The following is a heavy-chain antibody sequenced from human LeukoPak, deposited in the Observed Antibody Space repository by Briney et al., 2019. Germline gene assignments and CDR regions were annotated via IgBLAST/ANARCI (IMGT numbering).Heavy chain of an antibody. V-gene: IGHV4-34*01. CDR3: ARARRRFDP. CDR2: INHSGST. CDR1: GGSFSGYY. J-gene: IGHJ5*02. Sequence: SETLSLTCAVYGGSFSGYYWSWIRQPPGKGLEWIGEINHSGSTNYNPSLKSRVTISVDTSKNQFSLKLSSVTAADTAVYYCARARRRFDPWGQGTLVNVSS.